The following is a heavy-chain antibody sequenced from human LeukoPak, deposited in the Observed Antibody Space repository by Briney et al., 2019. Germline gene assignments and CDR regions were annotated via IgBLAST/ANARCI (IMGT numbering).Heavy chain of an antibody. CDR3: ARSGSGSYYNYY. V-gene: IGHV1-69*04. Sequence: VXVSCKASGGTFSSYAISWVRQAPGQGXEWMGRIIPILGIANYAQKFQGRVTITADKSTSTAYMELSSLRSEDTAVYYCARSGSGSYYNYYWGQGTLVTVSS. CDR1: GGTFSSYA. D-gene: IGHD3-10*01. CDR2: IIPILGIA. J-gene: IGHJ4*02.